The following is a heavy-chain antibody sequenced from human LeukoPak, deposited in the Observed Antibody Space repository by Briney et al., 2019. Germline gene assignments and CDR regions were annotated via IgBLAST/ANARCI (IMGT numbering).Heavy chain of an antibody. J-gene: IGHJ3*02. V-gene: IGHV1-18*01. CDR1: GYTFTNYG. Sequence: ASVKVPCKASGYTFTNYGITWVRQAPGQGLEWMGWISTYNVNTNYAQKFQGRVTMTTDPSTSTAYMELRSLRSDDTAVYYCARGFSSGWYGAFDIWGQGTMVTVSS. CDR2: ISTYNVNT. CDR3: ARGFSSGWYGAFDI. D-gene: IGHD6-19*01.